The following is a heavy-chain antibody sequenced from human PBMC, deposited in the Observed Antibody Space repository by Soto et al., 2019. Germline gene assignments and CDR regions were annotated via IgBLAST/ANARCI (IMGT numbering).Heavy chain of an antibody. V-gene: IGHV3-15*07. CDR2: IKDKIEGGTI. CDR1: GFNFSDAW. CDR3: AAGSPVDY. Sequence: VQLVESGGGLVKPGGSLRLSCAASGFNFSDAWLNWVRQAPGKGLEWVGRIKDKIEGGTIDYAAPVRGRFTISRNDSEKTLYLQMNGLKSEDTGVYFCAAGSPVDYWGLGTLVTVSS. J-gene: IGHJ4*02.